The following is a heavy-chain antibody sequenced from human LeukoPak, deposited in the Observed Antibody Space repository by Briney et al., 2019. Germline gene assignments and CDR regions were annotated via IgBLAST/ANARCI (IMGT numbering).Heavy chain of an antibody. J-gene: IGHJ6*02. D-gene: IGHD3-22*01. CDR1: GYTLTELS. Sequence: ASVKVSFKVSGYTLTELSMHWVRQAPGKGLEWMGGFDPEDGETIYAQKFQGRVTMTEDTSTDTAYMELSSLRSEDTAVYYCAIVVITDYYYYGMDVWGQGTTVTVSS. V-gene: IGHV1-24*01. CDR3: AIVVITDYYYYGMDV. CDR2: FDPEDGET.